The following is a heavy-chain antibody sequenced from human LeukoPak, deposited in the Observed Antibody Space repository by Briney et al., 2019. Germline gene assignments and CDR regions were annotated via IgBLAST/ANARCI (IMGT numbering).Heavy chain of an antibody. V-gene: IGHV3-30*19. J-gene: IGHJ4*02. CDR1: GFTFSSYG. D-gene: IGHD2-15*01. Sequence: GGSLRLSCAASGFTFSSYGMHWVRQAPGEGLEWVAVISYDGSNKYYADSVKGRFTISRDNSKNTLYLQMNSLRAEDTAVYYCARDFGYCSGGSCFDLDYWGQGTLVTVSS. CDR3: ARDFGYCSGGSCFDLDY. CDR2: ISYDGSNK.